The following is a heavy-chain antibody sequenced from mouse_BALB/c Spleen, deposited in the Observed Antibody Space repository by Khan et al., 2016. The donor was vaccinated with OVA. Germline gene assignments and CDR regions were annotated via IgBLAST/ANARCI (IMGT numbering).Heavy chain of an antibody. V-gene: IGHV1-7*01. CDR2: INPSTGYT. J-gene: IGHJ2*01. D-gene: IGHD1-3*01. Sequence: VQLVESGAELAKPGASVKMSCKASGYTFINYWILWVKQRPGQGLEWIGYINPSTGYTEYNQNFKDKATLTADKSSSTAYMQLSSLTSEDSAVYCCARRGLQWDFDYWGQGTTLTVSS. CDR1: GYTFINYW. CDR3: ARRGLQWDFDY.